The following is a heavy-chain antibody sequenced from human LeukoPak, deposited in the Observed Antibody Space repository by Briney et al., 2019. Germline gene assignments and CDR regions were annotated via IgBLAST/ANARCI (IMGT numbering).Heavy chain of an antibody. D-gene: IGHD6-19*01. CDR2: TVSRGTT. CDR3: AKCSTSAYTTGWCNWIDP. J-gene: IGHJ5*02. V-gene: IGHV3-23*01. CDR1: GFTFSSDA. Sequence: GGSLRLSCVASGFTFSSDAMNWVRQAPGKGLEWVSSTVSRGTTQYADSVKGRFTVSRDTSKNTLYLQINSLRADDTAVYYCAKCSTSAYTTGWCNWIDPWGQGTLVTVSS.